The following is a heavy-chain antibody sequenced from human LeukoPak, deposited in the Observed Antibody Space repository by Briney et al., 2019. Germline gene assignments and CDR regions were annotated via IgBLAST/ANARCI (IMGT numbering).Heavy chain of an antibody. Sequence: GGSLRLSCAASGFTFSSYAMSWVRQAPGKGMEWVSAISGSGGSTYYADSVKGRFTISRDNSKNTLYLQMNSLRVEDTAVYYCAKVASGSYYNWPFDYWGQGTLVTVSS. CDR2: ISGSGGST. J-gene: IGHJ4*02. CDR1: GFTFSSYA. D-gene: IGHD1-26*01. CDR3: AKVASGSYYNWPFDY. V-gene: IGHV3-23*01.